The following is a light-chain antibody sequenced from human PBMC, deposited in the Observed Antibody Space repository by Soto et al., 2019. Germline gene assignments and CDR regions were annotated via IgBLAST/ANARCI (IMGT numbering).Light chain of an antibody. J-gene: IGKJ3*01. Sequence: DIQMTQSPSSLSASVGDRVTITCRASQGISGWLAWYQQNPEEAPKSLIYATSSLHSGVPSRFSGSGSRTDFTLTISSRQPEDFATYYCQQYKSYPVTFGPGTKVDIK. CDR3: QQYKSYPVT. CDR1: QGISGW. V-gene: IGKV1D-16*01. CDR2: ATS.